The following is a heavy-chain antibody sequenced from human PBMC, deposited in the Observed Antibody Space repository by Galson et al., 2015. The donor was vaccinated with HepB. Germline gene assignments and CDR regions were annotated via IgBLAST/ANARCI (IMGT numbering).Heavy chain of an antibody. CDR2: IYHSGST. CDR3: ARGGGDYPEEFFDY. J-gene: IGHJ4*02. D-gene: IGHD4-17*01. Sequence: TLSLTCAVSGGSISSSNWWSWVRQPPGKGLEWIGEIYHSGSTNYNPSLKSRVTISVDKSKNQFSLKLSSVTAADTAVYYCARGGGDYPEEFFDYWGQGTLVTVSS. CDR1: GGSISSSNW. V-gene: IGHV4-4*02.